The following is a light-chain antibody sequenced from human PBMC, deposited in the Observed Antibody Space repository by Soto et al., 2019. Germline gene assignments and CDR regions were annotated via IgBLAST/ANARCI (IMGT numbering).Light chain of an antibody. CDR1: QSISSY. J-gene: IGKJ2*01. CDR2: AAS. V-gene: IGKV1D-8*03. Sequence: VIWMTQSPSLLSASTGDRVTISCRMSQSISSYLAWYQQKPGKAPELLIYAASTLQSGVPSRFSGSGSGTDFTLTISCLQSEDFATYYCQQYYSFPTFGQGTKLEIK. CDR3: QQYYSFPT.